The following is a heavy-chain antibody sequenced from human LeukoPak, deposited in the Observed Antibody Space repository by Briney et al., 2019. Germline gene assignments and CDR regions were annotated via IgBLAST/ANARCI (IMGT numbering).Heavy chain of an antibody. D-gene: IGHD3-22*01. CDR2: IHPSVRL. Sequence: SETLSLTCTVSGSSFSSCDQYWNWIRQSPGKGLEWIGSIHPSVRLYNNPSLESRVTISIDTSKNQFSLNLNSVTAADTAVYFCSRGLDSRKLGYWGQGTLVTVSS. V-gene: IGHV4-31*03. J-gene: IGHJ4*02. CDR3: SRGLDSRKLGY. CDR1: GSSFSSCDQY.